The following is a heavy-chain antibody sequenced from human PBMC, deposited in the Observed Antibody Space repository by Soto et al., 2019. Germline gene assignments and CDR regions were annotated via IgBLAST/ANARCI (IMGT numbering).Heavy chain of an antibody. J-gene: IGHJ5*02. Sequence: VNVSCKASRGTFSSYAISWVRQAPGQGLEWMGGIIPIFGTANYAQKFQGRVTITADESTSTAYMELSSLRSEDTAVYYCARSPEKGLRLTQAFDPWGQGTLVTVSS. D-gene: IGHD6-6*01. CDR1: RGTFSSYA. CDR2: IIPIFGTA. CDR3: ARSPEKGLRLTQAFDP. V-gene: IGHV1-69*13.